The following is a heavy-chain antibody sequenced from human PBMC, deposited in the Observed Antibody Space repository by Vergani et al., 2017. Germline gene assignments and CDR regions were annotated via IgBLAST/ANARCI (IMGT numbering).Heavy chain of an antibody. CDR1: GGSINTGAYY. Sequence: QVQLQESGPRLVRPSQTLSLTCTVSGGSINTGAYYWSWIRQPAGKGLEWIGRVYTSGMTNYNPSLKSRVTILVDRSKSQLSLKLTSVTAGDTAVYFCARELSYYYGSGSDEDNPYYYEGMDVWGPGTTVTVSS. CDR2: VYTSGMT. J-gene: IGHJ6*02. V-gene: IGHV4-61*02. D-gene: IGHD3-10*01. CDR3: ARELSYYYGSGSDEDNPYYYEGMDV.